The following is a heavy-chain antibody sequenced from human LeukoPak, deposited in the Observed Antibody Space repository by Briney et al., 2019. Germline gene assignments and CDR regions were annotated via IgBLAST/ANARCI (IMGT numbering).Heavy chain of an antibody. V-gene: IGHV3-21*01. D-gene: IGHD3-16*01. CDR1: GFPFSSYS. CDR3: ARGGSGATRDDTFDI. J-gene: IGHJ3*02. CDR2: ISSSSSVI. Sequence: GGSLRLSCAASGFPFSSYSINWVRQAPGRGLEWVSSISSSSSVIFYSDSVKGRFTISRDNAKNSLYLQMNSLRAEDTAVYYCARGGSGATRDDTFDIWGQGSMVTVSS.